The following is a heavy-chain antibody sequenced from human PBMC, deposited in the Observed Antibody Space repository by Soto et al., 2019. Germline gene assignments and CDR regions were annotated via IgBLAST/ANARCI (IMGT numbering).Heavy chain of an antibody. CDR1: GYTFTGYY. V-gene: IGHV1-2*04. D-gene: IGHD3-3*01. CDR2: INPNSGGT. CDR3: ASAGLGVATATPCYLDY. Sequence: GASVKVSCKASGYTFTGYYMHWVRQAPGQGLEWMGWINPNSGGTNYAQKFLGWVTMTRDTSISTAYMELSRLRSDDTAVSYCASAGLGVATATPCYLDYWGQGTLVTVSS. J-gene: IGHJ4*02.